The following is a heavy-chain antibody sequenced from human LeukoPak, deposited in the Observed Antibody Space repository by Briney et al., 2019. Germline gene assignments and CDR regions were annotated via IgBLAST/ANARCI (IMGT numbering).Heavy chain of an antibody. CDR2: INSDGSST. CDR1: GFTFSSYW. D-gene: IGHD3-10*01. V-gene: IGHV3-74*01. CDR3: ARDKELLWFGELPTTRFDP. J-gene: IGHJ5*02. Sequence: GGSLRLSCAASGFTFSSYWMHWVREVPGKGLVWVSRINSDGSSTSYADSVKGRFTISRDNAKNTLYVQMNSLRAEDTAVYYCARDKELLWFGELPTTRFDPWGQGTLVTVSS.